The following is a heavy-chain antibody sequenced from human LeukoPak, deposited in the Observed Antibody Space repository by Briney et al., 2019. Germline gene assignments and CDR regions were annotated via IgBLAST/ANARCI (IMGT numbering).Heavy chain of an antibody. Sequence: PSETLSLTCTVSGGSLSSSSYYWGWIRQPPGQGLEWIGSIYYSGSTYYNPSLKSRVTISVDTSKNHFSLKLSSVTAADTAVYYCARHAVVVIANNWFDPWGQGTLVTVSS. J-gene: IGHJ5*02. D-gene: IGHD2-21*01. CDR1: GGSLSSSSYY. CDR2: IYYSGST. V-gene: IGHV4-39*01. CDR3: ARHAVVVIANNWFDP.